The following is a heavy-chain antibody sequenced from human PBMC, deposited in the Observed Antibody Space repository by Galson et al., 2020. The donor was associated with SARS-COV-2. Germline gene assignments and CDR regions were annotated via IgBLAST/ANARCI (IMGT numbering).Heavy chain of an antibody. CDR3: SRGAGYGSGSDGPLDS. V-gene: IGHV4-59*01. Sequence: ASETLSLTCTVSGGSINGYYWSCIRQPPGKGLEWIGYIFYTGSTNYNPSLKSRVTMSLDTSKNQFSLKLRSVTAADTAVYYCSRGAGYGSGSDGPLDSWGPGTLVTVSS. CDR1: GGSINGYY. J-gene: IGHJ5*01. D-gene: IGHD3-10*01. CDR2: IFYTGST.